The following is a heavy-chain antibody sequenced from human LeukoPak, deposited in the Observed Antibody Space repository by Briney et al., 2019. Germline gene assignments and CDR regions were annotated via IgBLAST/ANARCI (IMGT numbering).Heavy chain of an antibody. V-gene: IGHV1-58*02. Sequence: SLKVSCKASGFTFTNSAMQWVRHPRGQRLEWIGWIVVGSGDTNYAQKFQEGVTITRDMSTSTAYMELSSLRSEDTAVYYCAADSDFVWGTYRFDYWGQGTLVTVSS. J-gene: IGHJ4*02. CDR3: AADSDFVWGTYRFDY. D-gene: IGHD3-16*02. CDR1: GFTFTNSA. CDR2: IVVGSGDT.